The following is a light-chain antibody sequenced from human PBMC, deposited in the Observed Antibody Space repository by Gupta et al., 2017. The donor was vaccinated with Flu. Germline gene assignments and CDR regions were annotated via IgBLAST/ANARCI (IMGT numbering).Light chain of an antibody. CDR3: SSYTSNSNLVV. CDR1: SSDVGGYNY. CDR2: EVS. Sequence: QSALTQPASVSGSPGQSYTMSCTGTSSDVGGYNYVSWYQQHPGNAPKLIIYEVSDRPSGVSNRFSGSKSGNTASLAISGLQAEDEADYYCSSYTSNSNLVVFGGGTKLTVL. J-gene: IGLJ2*01. V-gene: IGLV2-14*01.